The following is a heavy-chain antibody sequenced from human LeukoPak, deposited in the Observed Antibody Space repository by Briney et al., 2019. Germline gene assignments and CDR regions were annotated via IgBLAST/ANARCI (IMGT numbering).Heavy chain of an antibody. Sequence: SETLSLTCTVSGGSISSYYWSWIRQPPGKGLEWIGYIYYSGSTNYNPSLKSRVTISVDTSKNQFPLKLSSVTAADTAVYYCARGYYDSSGSYYFDYWGQGTLVTVSS. D-gene: IGHD3-22*01. V-gene: IGHV4-59*01. CDR3: ARGYYDSSGSYYFDY. CDR2: IYYSGST. J-gene: IGHJ4*02. CDR1: GGSISSYY.